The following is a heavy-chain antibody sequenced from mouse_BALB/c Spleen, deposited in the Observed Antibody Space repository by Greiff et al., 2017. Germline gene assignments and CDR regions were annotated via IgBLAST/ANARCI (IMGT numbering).Heavy chain of an antibody. CDR3: VRQEIYYYFDY. J-gene: IGHJ2*01. Sequence: EVKLMESGGGLVQPGGSRKLSCAASGFTFSSFGMHWVRQAPEKGLEWVAYISSGSSTIYYADTVKGRFTISRDNPKNTLFLQMTSLRSEDTAMYYCVRQEIYYYFDYWGQGTTLTVSS. CDR1: GFTFSSFG. CDR2: ISSGSSTI. V-gene: IGHV5-17*02. D-gene: IGHD1-3*01.